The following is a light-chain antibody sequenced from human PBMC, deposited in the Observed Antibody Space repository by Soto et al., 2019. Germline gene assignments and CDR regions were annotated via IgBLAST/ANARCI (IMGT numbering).Light chain of an antibody. J-gene: IGLJ3*02. V-gene: IGLV1-40*01. Sequence: QAVVTQPPSVSGAPGQRVTISCTGSSSNIGAGYDVQWYQQFPGTAPKLLIFGNSNRPSGVTGRFSASKSGTSASLAVTGLQADVEADYYCQSYDSSLSGVVFGGGTKLTVL. CDR3: QSYDSSLSGVV. CDR1: SSNIGAGYD. CDR2: GNS.